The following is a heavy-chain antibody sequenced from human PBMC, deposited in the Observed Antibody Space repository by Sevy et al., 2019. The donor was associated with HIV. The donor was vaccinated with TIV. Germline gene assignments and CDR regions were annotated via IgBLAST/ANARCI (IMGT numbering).Heavy chain of an antibody. CDR3: ARGGDFNDRSAKRDFDY. V-gene: IGHV3-33*01. CDR1: GFTFSNYG. J-gene: IGHJ4*02. D-gene: IGHD3-22*01. Sequence: GGSLRLSCAASGFTFSNYGMHWVRQAPGKGLEWVAVIWNDGSNKYYADSVKGRFTISRDNSKNTLYLQMNSLRVEDPAVYFCARGGDFNDRSAKRDFDYWGQGTLASVSS. CDR2: IWNDGSNK.